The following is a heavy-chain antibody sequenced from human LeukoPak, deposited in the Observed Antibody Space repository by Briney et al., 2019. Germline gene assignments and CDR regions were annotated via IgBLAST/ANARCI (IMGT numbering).Heavy chain of an antibody. CDR1: GGSITNTNY. J-gene: IGHJ4*02. V-gene: IGHV4-4*02. CDR2: VNLQGST. CDR3: AREGGPYRPLDY. Sequence: PSETLSLTCGVSGGSITNTNYWTWVRQPPGKGLEWIGEVNLQGSTNYNPSLMGRVAISVDKSENHISLQLTSVTAADTAVYYCAREGGPYRPLDYSGQGTLVTVSS.